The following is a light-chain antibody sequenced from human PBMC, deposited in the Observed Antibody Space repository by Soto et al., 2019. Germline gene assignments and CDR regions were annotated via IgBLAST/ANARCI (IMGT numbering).Light chain of an antibody. CDR2: EVN. J-gene: IGLJ1*01. CDR3: SAYTTTSTLI. Sequence: QSVLTQPASVSGSPGQSVTISCTGTSSDVGGYDYVSWYQQHPGTAPKLMLYEVNNRPSGVSNRFSGSKSGNTASLIISGLQTEDEADYYCSAYTTTSTLIFGTGTKVIVL. V-gene: IGLV2-14*01. CDR1: SSDVGGYDY.